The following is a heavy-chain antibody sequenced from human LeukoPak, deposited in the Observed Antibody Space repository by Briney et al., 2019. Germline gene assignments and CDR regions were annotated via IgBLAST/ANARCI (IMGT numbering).Heavy chain of an antibody. CDR2: IYTSGST. Sequence: SETLSLTCTVSGGSISSGSYYWSWIRQPAGKGLEWIGRIYTSGSTNYNPSLKSRVTISVDTSKNQLSLKLSSVTAADTAVYYCARDCGPIFGVVIPHDAFDIWGQGTMVTVSS. J-gene: IGHJ3*02. CDR3: ARDCGPIFGVVIPHDAFDI. D-gene: IGHD3-3*01. V-gene: IGHV4-61*02. CDR1: GGSISSGSYY.